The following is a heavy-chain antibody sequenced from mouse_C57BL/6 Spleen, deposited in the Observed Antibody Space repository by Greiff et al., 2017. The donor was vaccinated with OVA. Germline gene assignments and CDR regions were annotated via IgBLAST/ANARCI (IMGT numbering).Heavy chain of an antibody. CDR3: ARFYDGYYVYFDY. D-gene: IGHD2-3*01. Sequence: EVQLQQSGPELVKPGASVKIPCKASGYTFTDYNMDWVKQSHGKSLEWIGDINPNNGGTIYNQKFKGKATLTVDKSSSTAYMELRSLTSEDTAVYYCARFYDGYYVYFDYWGQGTTLTVSS. J-gene: IGHJ2*01. CDR2: INPNNGGT. V-gene: IGHV1-18*01. CDR1: GYTFTDYN.